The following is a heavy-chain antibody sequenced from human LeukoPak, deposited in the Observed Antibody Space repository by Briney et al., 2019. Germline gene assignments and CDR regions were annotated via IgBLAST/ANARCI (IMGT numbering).Heavy chain of an antibody. J-gene: IGHJ4*02. CDR1: GGSISIISYY. D-gene: IGHD3-22*01. Sequence: SETLSLTCTVSGGSISIISYYWGWIRQPPGKGLEWIGHIYYSGSTHYNPCLKSRVTISVDTSKNQFSLKLTSVSAADTAVYYCARDFAASSGYPTYFASWGQGTLVTVSS. V-gene: IGHV4-39*07. CDR3: ARDFAASSGYPTYFAS. CDR2: IYYSGST.